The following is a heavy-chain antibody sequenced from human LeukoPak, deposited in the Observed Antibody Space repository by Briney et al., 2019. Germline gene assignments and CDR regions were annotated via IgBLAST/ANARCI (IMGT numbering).Heavy chain of an antibody. D-gene: IGHD6-19*01. CDR2: IYYSGST. CDR1: GGSISTSSYY. J-gene: IGHJ4*02. CDR3: ARGSHPVTGTLGGYFDP. V-gene: IGHV4-39*02. Sequence: SETLSLTCTVSGGSISTSSYYWDLIRQPPGKGLEWIATIYYSGSTYYNPSLKSRVTISLDASNKQFSLRLSSVTAADTAVYYCARGSHPVTGTLGGYFDPWGQGTLVTVSS.